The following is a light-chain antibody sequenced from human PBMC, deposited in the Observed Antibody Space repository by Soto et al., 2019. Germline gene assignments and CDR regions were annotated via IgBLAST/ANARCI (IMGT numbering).Light chain of an antibody. Sequence: EIVLTQSPATLSVSPGERATLSCRASQSVSTNLVWYQQKPGQAPRLLIFGASTRATNIPARFSGNGSGTEFTLTISSLQSEDFAVYYCHQYINWPPLTLGGGTKVEIK. V-gene: IGKV3-15*01. CDR3: HQYINWPPLT. J-gene: IGKJ4*01. CDR1: QSVSTN. CDR2: GAS.